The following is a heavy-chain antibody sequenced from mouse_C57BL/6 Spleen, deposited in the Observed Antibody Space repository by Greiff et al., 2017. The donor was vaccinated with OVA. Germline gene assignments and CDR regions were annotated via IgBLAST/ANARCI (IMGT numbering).Heavy chain of an antibody. Sequence: QVQLQQPGTELVKPGASVKLSCKASGYTFTSYWMHWVKQRPGQGLEWIGNINPSTGGTNYNEKFKSKATLPVDKSSSPAYLQLSSLTSEDSAVYYCARRWKEYDDYYAMDYWGQGTSVTVSS. D-gene: IGHD2-14*01. V-gene: IGHV1-53*01. J-gene: IGHJ4*01. CDR3: ARRWKEYDDYYAMDY. CDR2: INPSTGGT. CDR1: GYTFTSYW.